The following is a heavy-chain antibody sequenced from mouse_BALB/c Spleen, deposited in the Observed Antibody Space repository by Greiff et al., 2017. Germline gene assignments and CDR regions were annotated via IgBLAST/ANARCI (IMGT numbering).Heavy chain of an antibody. D-gene: IGHD2-10*02. CDR2: ISTYYGDA. CDR1: GYTFTDYA. J-gene: IGHJ4*01. CDR3: ARGYGKRNYYAMDY. Sequence: VKLLESGAELVRPGVSVKISCKGSGYTFTDYAMHWVKQSHAKSLEWIGVISTYYGDASYNQKFKGKATMTVDKSSSTAYMELARLTSEDSAIYYCARGYGKRNYYAMDYWGQGTSVTVSS. V-gene: IGHV1S137*01.